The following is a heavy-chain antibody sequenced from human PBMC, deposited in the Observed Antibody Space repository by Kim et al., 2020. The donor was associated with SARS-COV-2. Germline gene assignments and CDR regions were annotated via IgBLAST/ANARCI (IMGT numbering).Heavy chain of an antibody. J-gene: IGHJ6*02. CDR2: IVVGSGNT. CDR1: GFTFTSSA. Sequence: SVKVSCKASGFTFTSSAMQWVRQARGQRLEWIGWIVVGSGNTNYAQKFQERVTITRDMSTSTAYMELSSLRSEDTAVYYCAAVSSGWSPYYYYYYGMDVWGQGTTVTVSS. CDR3: AAVSSGWSPYYYYYYGMDV. D-gene: IGHD6-19*01. V-gene: IGHV1-58*02.